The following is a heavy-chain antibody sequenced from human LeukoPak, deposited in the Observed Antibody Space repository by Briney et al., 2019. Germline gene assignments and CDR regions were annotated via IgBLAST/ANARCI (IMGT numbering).Heavy chain of an antibody. V-gene: IGHV3-21*01. J-gene: IGHJ4*02. Sequence: GGSLRLSCAASGFTFSTYSMNWVRQAPGKGLEWVSSISSSSSYIYYADSVKGRFTISRDKSKNSLYLQMTSLRAEDTAVYYCTRVSWRGEIFWGQGTLVSVSS. D-gene: IGHD3-3*01. CDR3: TRVSWRGEIF. CDR2: ISSSSSYI. CDR1: GFTFSTYS.